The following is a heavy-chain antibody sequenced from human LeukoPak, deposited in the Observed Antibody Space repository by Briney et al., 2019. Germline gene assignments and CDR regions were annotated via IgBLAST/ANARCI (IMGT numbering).Heavy chain of an antibody. Sequence: ASVKVSCKASGYTFTTYYMHWVRQAPGQGLEWMGVINPSGGRTSYAQKFQGRVTMTRDTSTSTVYMELSGLRSEDTAMYYCASKDSSGWYEEAWGQGTLVTVSS. D-gene: IGHD6-19*01. CDR3: ASKDSSGWYEEA. CDR2: INPSGGRT. V-gene: IGHV1-46*01. CDR1: GYTFTTYY. J-gene: IGHJ5*02.